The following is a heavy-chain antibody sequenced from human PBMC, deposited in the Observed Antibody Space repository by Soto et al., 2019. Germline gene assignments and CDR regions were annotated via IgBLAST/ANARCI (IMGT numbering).Heavy chain of an antibody. Sequence: EPLSLTCAIASYSIISYSWSWIQQPPGKGLEWIGYIYYSGSTNYNPSLKSRVTISVDTSKNQFSLKLSSVTAADTAVYYCARHSGYSYGYPNWVEPWGQGTLVTVS. CDR2: IYYSGST. J-gene: IGHJ5*02. CDR3: ARHSGYSYGYPNWVEP. V-gene: IGHV4-59*01. CDR1: SYSIISYS. D-gene: IGHD5-18*01.